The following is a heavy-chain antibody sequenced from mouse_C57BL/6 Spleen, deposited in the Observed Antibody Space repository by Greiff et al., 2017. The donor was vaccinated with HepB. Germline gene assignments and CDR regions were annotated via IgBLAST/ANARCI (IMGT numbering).Heavy chain of an antibody. Sequence: VKLQQSGAELVKPGASVKLSCKASGYTFTEYTIHWVKQRSGQGLEWIGWFYPGSGSIKYNEKFKDKATLTADKSSSTVYMELSRLTSEDSAVYFCARHEDRALGRKAWFAYWGQGTLVTVSA. CDR2: FYPGSGSI. CDR3: ARHEDRALGRKAWFAY. J-gene: IGHJ3*01. CDR1: GYTFTEYT. V-gene: IGHV1-62-2*01. D-gene: IGHD4-1*01.